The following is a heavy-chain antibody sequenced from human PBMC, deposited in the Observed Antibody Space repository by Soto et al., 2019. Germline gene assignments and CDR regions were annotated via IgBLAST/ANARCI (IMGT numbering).Heavy chain of an antibody. CDR1: SGSISNYY. Sequence: SETLSLTCTVSSGSISNYYWSWIRQPPGKGLEWIGYINNSGSTNYNPSLRSRVTISVDTSKNQFSLKLSSVTAADTAVYYCAREEYSSSGVYFDYWGQGTLVTVSS. CDR2: INNSGST. V-gene: IGHV4-59*12. CDR3: AREEYSSSGVYFDY. D-gene: IGHD6-6*01. J-gene: IGHJ4*02.